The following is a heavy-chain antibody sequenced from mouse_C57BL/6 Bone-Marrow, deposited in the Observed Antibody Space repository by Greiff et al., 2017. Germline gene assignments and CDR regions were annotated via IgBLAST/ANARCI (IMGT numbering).Heavy chain of an antibody. CDR2: LDPENGDT. CDR1: GFNIKDDY. J-gene: IGHJ4*01. CDR3: TTRYDGSRGKCYYAMDD. D-gene: IGHD1-1*01. Sequence: EVMLVESGAELVRPGASVKLSCTASGFNIKDDYMHWVKQRPEQGLEWIGWLDPENGDTDYASKFQGKATLTADTSSNTAYLQLSSLTSEVTAVYYCTTRYDGSRGKCYYAMDDWGQGTTVTVSS. V-gene: IGHV14-4*01.